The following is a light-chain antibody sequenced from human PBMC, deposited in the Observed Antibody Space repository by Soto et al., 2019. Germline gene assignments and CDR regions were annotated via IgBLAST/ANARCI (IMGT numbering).Light chain of an antibody. CDR3: NSYTNSNTIV. CDR1: SSDVGNYNY. V-gene: IGLV2-14*01. Sequence: QSALTQPASVSGSPGQSITISCTGTSSDVGNYNYVSLYQHHPDKAPKLIIYDVSNRPSGVSHRFSCSKSGNTASLTIFGVQEEDEGDYYCNSYTNSNTIVFGGGTKLTVL. J-gene: IGLJ3*02. CDR2: DVS.